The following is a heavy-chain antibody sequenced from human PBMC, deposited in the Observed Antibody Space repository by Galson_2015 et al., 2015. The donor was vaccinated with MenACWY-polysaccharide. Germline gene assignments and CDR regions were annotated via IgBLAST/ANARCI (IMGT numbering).Heavy chain of an antibody. J-gene: IGHJ4*02. Sequence: SVKVSCKASGYTFNTYAMNWVRQAPGQGLEWVGGININTGNPTYAQGFTGRFVFSLDASVSTAYLQISSLKAEDTAVYYCARDPKQKPTTVPTGRFDYWGQGTLVTVSS. CDR1: GYTFNTYA. V-gene: IGHV7-4-1*02. CDR3: ARDPKQKPTTVPTGRFDY. CDR2: ININTGNP. D-gene: IGHD4-17*01.